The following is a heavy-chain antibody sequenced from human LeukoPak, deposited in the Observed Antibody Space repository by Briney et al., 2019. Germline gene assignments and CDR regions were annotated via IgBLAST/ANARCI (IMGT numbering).Heavy chain of an antibody. CDR1: GYTFTSYG. Sequence: ASVKLSCKASGYTFTSYGISWVRQAPGQGLEWMGGISAYNGNTNYAQKLQGRVTMTTDTSTSTAYMELRSLRSDDTAVYYCARPSFHCSSTSCYTGYGMDVWGQGTTVTVSS. V-gene: IGHV1-18*01. D-gene: IGHD2-2*02. CDR3: ARPSFHCSSTSCYTGYGMDV. J-gene: IGHJ6*02. CDR2: ISAYNGNT.